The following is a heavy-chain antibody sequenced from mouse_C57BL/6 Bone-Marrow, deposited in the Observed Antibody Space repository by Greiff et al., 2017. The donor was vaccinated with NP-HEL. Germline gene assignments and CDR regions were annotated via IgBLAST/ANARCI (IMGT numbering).Heavy chain of an antibody. CDR3: TRSYYYGSSYVDY. CDR1: GYTFTDYE. CDR2: LDPETGGT. D-gene: IGHD1-1*01. V-gene: IGHV1-15*01. J-gene: IGHJ2*01. Sequence: QVQLKESGAELVRPGASVTLSCKASGYTFTDYEMHWVKQTPVHGLEWIGALDPETGGTAYNQKFKGKAILTADKSSSTAYMELRSLTSEDSAVYYCTRSYYYGSSYVDYWGQGTTLTVSS.